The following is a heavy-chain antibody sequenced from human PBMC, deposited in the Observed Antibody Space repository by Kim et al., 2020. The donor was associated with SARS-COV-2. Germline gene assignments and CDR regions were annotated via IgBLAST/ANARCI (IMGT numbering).Heavy chain of an antibody. CDR3: AREGMYSSSWQYYFDY. CDR2: ISYDGSNK. J-gene: IGHJ4*02. V-gene: IGHV3-30-3*01. D-gene: IGHD6-13*01. Sequence: GGSLRLSCAASGFTFSSYPMHWVRQAPGKGLEWVAVISYDGSNKYYADSVKGRFTISRDNSKNTLYLQMNSLRAEDTAVYYCAREGMYSSSWQYYFDYWGQGTLVTVSS. CDR1: GFTFSSYP.